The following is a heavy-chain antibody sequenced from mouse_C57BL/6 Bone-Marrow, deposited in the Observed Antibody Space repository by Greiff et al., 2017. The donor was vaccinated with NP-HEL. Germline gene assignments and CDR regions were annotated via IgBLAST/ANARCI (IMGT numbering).Heavy chain of an antibody. CDR3: ARRGKNYAMDY. J-gene: IGHJ4*01. V-gene: IGHV1-18*01. CDR1: GYTFTDYN. CDR2: LTPNTGGT. Sequence: EVQLQQSGPELVKPGASVKIPCKASGYTFTDYNMAWVKQSHGKSLAWIGDLTPNTGGTIYNQKFKGKATLTVDKSSSTAYMELRSLTSEDTAVYYCARRGKNYAMDYWGQGTSVTVSS. D-gene: IGHD1-1*02.